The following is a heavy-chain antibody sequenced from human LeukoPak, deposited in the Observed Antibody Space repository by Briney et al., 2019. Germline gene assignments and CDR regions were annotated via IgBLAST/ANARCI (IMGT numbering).Heavy chain of an antibody. Sequence: PSQTLSLTCTVSGGSISSGSHYWTWLRQPAGKGLEYIGRVYSSGSTDSNPSLSSRLTMSVDTSKNQLSLKLTSVTAADTAVYYCARQGRFGALLPYYYYMDVWGKGTTVADPS. D-gene: IGHD3-10*01. J-gene: IGHJ6*03. CDR1: GGSISSGSHY. V-gene: IGHV4-61*02. CDR3: ARQGRFGALLPYYYYMDV. CDR2: VYSSGST.